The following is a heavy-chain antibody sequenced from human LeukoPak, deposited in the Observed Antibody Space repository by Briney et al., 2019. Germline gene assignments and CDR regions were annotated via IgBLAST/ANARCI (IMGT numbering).Heavy chain of an antibody. CDR1: SASITSSPYF. V-gene: IGHV4-39*07. CDR2: INHSGST. CDR3: ARGDYYDSSGYYLDYYYMDV. Sequence: SETLSLTCTVSSASITSSPYFWGWIRQSPGKGLEWIGEINHSGSTNYNPSLKSRVTISVDTSKNQFSLKLSSVTAADTAVYYCARGDYYDSSGYYLDYYYMDVWGKGTTVTVSS. D-gene: IGHD3-22*01. J-gene: IGHJ6*03.